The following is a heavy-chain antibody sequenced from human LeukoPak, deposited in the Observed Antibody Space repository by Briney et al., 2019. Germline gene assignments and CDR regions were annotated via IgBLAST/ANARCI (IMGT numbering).Heavy chain of an antibody. CDR1: GGSISCYY. D-gene: IGHD4-23*01. CDR2: IYYRGNT. CDR3: ARHRYRGHDRHFDY. J-gene: IGHJ4*02. Sequence: AETLSLTCTVSGGSISCYYWVGMRQPTGKELEWIGYIYYRGNTNYNPYLPSRVTMSLDPSKNQFSLKLRSVTAADTAVYYGARHRYRGHDRHFDYWGKGTLVTVSS. V-gene: IGHV4-59*08.